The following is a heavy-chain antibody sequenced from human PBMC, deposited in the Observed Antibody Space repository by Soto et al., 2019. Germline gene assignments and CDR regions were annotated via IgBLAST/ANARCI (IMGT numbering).Heavy chain of an antibody. CDR1: GYTFTNHG. J-gene: IGHJ3*02. V-gene: IGHV1-18*04. CDR2: INPYNANV. Sequence: QVQLVQSGAEVKKPGASVKVSCKTSGYTFTNHGINWVRQAPGQGLEWMGWINPYNANVNYAQKLQSRVTMTTDTSTSTAYMALRSLTSDDTAVYYCARDRVAGIWGDAFDIWGQGTMVTVSS. D-gene: IGHD3-16*01. CDR3: ARDRVAGIWGDAFDI.